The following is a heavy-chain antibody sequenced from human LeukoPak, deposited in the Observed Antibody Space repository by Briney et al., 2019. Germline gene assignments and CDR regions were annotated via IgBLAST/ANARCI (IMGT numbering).Heavy chain of an antibody. CDR2: IKQDGSEK. V-gene: IGHV3-7*01. CDR3: ARAGYYGSGSYYQYYYYMDV. D-gene: IGHD3-10*01. J-gene: IGHJ6*03. CDR1: GFTFSSYW. Sequence: GGSLRLSCAASGFTFSSYWMSWVRQAPGKGLEWVANIKQDGSEKYYVDSVKGRFTISRDNAKNSLYLQVNSLRAEDTAVYYCARAGYYGSGSYYQYYYYMDVWGKGTTVTVSS.